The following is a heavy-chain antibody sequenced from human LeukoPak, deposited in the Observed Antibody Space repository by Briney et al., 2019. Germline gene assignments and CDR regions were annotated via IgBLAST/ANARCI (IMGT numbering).Heavy chain of an antibody. V-gene: IGHV3-21*04. CDR1: GFTFSSFS. CDR2: TSSSSAYT. J-gene: IGHJ4*02. D-gene: IGHD1/OR15-1a*01. Sequence: GGSLRLSCAASGFTFSSFSMIWVRQAPGKGLEWVSSTSSSSAYTFYAESGKGRFTISRDNAKNSLFLQMNSLRAEDTAMYYCAKGTKPVTTIPDYWGQGILVTVSS. CDR3: AKGTKPVTTIPDY.